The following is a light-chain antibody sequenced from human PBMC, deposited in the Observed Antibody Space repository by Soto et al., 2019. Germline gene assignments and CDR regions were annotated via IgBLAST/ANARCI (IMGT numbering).Light chain of an antibody. V-gene: IGKV3-20*01. Sequence: ELVLTQSPGTLPLSPGGRATLSCRASQSVSNTFLAWYQQKPGQAPRLLIYGASIRATGIPDRFSGSGSGGDVSLTTSSLEPDDFAVYYYQQYGSSPWTFGQGTKVAIK. CDR1: QSVSNTF. CDR3: QQYGSSPWT. J-gene: IGKJ1*01. CDR2: GAS.